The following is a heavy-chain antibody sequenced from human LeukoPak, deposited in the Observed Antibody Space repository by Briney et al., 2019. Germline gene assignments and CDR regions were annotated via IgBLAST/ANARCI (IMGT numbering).Heavy chain of an antibody. V-gene: IGHV3-15*01. Sequence: GGSLRLSCAASGFTFSDAWMSWVRQAPGKGLEWIGRIKTKSDGGTTDYAAPVKGRFTMSRDDPKNTLYLQMNSLETEDTALYYCAWHYFDYWGQGTLVTVSA. CDR1: GFTFSDAW. CDR3: AWHYFDY. J-gene: IGHJ4*02. CDR2: IKTKSDGGTT.